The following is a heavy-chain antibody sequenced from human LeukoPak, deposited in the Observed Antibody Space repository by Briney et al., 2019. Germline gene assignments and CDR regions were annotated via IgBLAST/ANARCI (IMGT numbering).Heavy chain of an antibody. CDR1: GFTFTTYS. CDR2: ISSSSSYI. Sequence: GGSLRLSCAASGFTFTTYSMSWVRQAPGKGLEWVSSISSSSSYIFYADSVKGRFTISRDNAKNSLYLQMNSLRAEDTAVYYCARDQGIFDYWGQGTLVTVSS. V-gene: IGHV3-21*01. CDR3: ARDQGIFDY. J-gene: IGHJ4*02.